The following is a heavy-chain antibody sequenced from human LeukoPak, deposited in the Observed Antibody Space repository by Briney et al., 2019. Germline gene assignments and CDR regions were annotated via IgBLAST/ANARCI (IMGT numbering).Heavy chain of an antibody. CDR2: IYYSGST. V-gene: IGHV4-39*07. CDR1: GGSNSSSSYY. J-gene: IGHJ5*02. Sequence: SETLSLTCTVSGGSNSSSSYYWGWIRQPPGKGLEWIGSIYYSGSTYYNPSLKSRVTISVDTSKNQLSLKLSPVTAADTAVYYCARAADWFDPWGQGTLVTVSS. CDR3: ARAADWFDP.